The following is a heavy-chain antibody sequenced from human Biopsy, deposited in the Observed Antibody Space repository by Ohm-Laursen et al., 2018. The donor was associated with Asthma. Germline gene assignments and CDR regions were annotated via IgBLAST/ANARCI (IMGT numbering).Heavy chain of an antibody. CDR2: ISYGGKT. CDR1: RGPFRGYV. V-gene: IGHV4-34*01. CDR3: ARRITIFGVVQKDHGMDA. D-gene: IGHD3-3*01. Sequence: SDTLSLTWALNRGPFRGYVWAWIRQAPGKGLEWIGYISYGGKTSYNPSLKDRVTISRDTSKNQFSLRLTSVTAADTAVYFCARRITIFGVVQKDHGMDAWGQGTTVIVSS. J-gene: IGHJ6*02.